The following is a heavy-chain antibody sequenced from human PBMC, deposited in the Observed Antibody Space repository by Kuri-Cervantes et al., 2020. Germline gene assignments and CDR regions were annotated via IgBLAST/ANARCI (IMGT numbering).Heavy chain of an antibody. CDR2: IYPGDSDT. D-gene: IGHD1-14*01. Sequence: GESLKISCKGSGYSFTTYWIGWVRQMPGKGLEWMGIIYPGDSDTRYSPSFQGQVTISADKSTSTAYLQWRSLKASDTAMYYCATRIVVAAAFDIWGQGAMVTVSS. CDR1: GYSFTTYW. V-gene: IGHV5-51*01. CDR3: ATRIVVAAAFDI. J-gene: IGHJ3*02.